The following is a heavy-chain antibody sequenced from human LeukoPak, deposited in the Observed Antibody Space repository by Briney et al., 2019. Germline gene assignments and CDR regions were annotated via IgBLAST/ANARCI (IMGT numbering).Heavy chain of an antibody. J-gene: IGHJ5*02. CDR3: ARGGSSWYGSQGPHTRNWFDP. CDR1: GGSFSGYY. CDR2: INHGGST. V-gene: IGHV4-34*01. Sequence: SETLSLTCAVYGGSFSGYYWSWIRQPPGKGLEWIGEINHGGSTNYNPSLKSRVTISVDTSKNQFSLKLSSVTAADTAVYYCARGGSSWYGSQGPHTRNWFDPWGQGTLVTVSS. D-gene: IGHD6-13*01.